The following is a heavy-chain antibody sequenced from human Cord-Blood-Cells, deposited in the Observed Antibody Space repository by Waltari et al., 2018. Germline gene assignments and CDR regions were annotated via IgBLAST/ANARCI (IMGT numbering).Heavy chain of an antibody. CDR2: INHSGST. CDR3: ARVGAAACTDY. D-gene: IGHD6-13*01. CDR1: GGSFSGYY. V-gene: IGHV4-34*01. Sequence: ELLKPSETLSLTCAVYGGSFSGYYWSWIRQPPGKGLEWIGEINHSGSTNYNPSLKSRVTISVDTSKNQFSLKLSSVTAADTAVYYCARVGAAACTDYWGQGTLVTVSS. J-gene: IGHJ4*02.